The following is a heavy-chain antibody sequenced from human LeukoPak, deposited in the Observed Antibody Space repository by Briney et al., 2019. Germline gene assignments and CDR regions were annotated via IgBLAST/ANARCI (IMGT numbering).Heavy chain of an antibody. CDR1: GYTFTDYT. Sequence: GASVKVSCKASGYTFTDYTITWVRQAPGQGLGWMGWIRAYNGNTNYVQRLQGRVTMTTDTSTSTAYMELRSLTSDDTAVYYCARRDDYYDYWGQGTLVTVSS. CDR3: ARRDDYYDY. D-gene: IGHD5-24*01. J-gene: IGHJ4*02. V-gene: IGHV1-18*01. CDR2: IRAYNGNT.